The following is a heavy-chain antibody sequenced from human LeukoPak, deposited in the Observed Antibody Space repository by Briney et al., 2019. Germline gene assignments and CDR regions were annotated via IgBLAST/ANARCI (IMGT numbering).Heavy chain of an antibody. CDR1: GFTFSSYS. V-gene: IGHV3-48*02. CDR3: ARALMLGYYYQYFQH. CDR2: ISSSSSTI. J-gene: IGHJ1*01. D-gene: IGHD2-8*01. Sequence: GGSLRLSCAASGFTFSSYSVNWVRQAPGKGLEWVSYISSSSSTIYYADSVKGRFTISRDNAKNSLYLQMNSLRDEDTAVYYCARALMLGYYYQYFQHRGQGTLVTVSS.